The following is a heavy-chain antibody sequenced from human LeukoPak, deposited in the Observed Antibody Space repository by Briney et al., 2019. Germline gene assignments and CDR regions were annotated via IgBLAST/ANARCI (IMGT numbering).Heavy chain of an antibody. J-gene: IGHJ3*02. CDR2: TYYRSKWYN. V-gene: IGHV6-1*01. D-gene: IGHD6-6*01. CDR1: GDSVSSNSAA. Sequence: SQTLSLTCAISGDSVSSNSAAWNWIRQSPSRGLEWLGRTYYRSKWYNDYAVSVKSRITINPDTSKNQFSLQLNSVTPEDTAVYYCAREGIAARLVPNDAFDIWGQGTMVTVSS. CDR3: AREGIAARLVPNDAFDI.